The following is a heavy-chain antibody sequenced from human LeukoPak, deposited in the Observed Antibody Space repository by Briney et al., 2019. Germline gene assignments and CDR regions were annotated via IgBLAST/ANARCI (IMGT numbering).Heavy chain of an antibody. CDR2: IYTSGST. CDR1: GGSISSGSYY. Sequence: STVSGGSISSGSYYWSWIRQSAGKGLEWIGRIYTSGSTDYNPSLKSRVTISADTSKNQFSLKLSSVTAADTAVYYCARGRWWFAGRPPHYMDFWGKGTTVTVSS. D-gene: IGHD6-6*01. CDR3: ARGRWWFAGRPPHYMDF. V-gene: IGHV4-61*02. J-gene: IGHJ6*03.